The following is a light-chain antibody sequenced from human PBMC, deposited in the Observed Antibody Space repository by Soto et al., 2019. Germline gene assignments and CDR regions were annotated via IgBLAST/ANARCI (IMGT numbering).Light chain of an antibody. CDR2: NVS. Sequence: QSALTQPASVSGSPGQSITISCTGTSSDVGGHNSVSWYQQHPGKAPKLMIYNVSNRPSGVSNRFSGSKSGNTASLTISGLLAEDEADYYCTSYTSGSTYVFGAGTKVTV. CDR3: TSYTSGSTYV. CDR1: SSDVGGHNS. V-gene: IGLV2-14*01. J-gene: IGLJ1*01.